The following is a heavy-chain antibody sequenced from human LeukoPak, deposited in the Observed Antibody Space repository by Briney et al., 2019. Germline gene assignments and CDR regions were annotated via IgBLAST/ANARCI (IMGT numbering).Heavy chain of an antibody. V-gene: IGHV3-48*03. D-gene: IGHD3-22*01. Sequence: PGGSLRLSCAASGFIFSSYEMNWVRQAPGKGLEWVSYISSSGSTIYYADSVKGRFTISRDNAKNSLYLQTNSLRAEDTAVYYCASGGMVNRYYDSSGSDYWGQGTLVTVSS. CDR1: GFIFSSYE. CDR3: ASGGMVNRYYDSSGSDY. CDR2: ISSSGSTI. J-gene: IGHJ4*02.